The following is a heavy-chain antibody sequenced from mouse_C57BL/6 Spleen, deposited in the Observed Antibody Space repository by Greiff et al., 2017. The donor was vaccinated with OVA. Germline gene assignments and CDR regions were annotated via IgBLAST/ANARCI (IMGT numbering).Heavy chain of an antibody. J-gene: IGHJ4*01. CDR3: THGGYYAMDY. V-gene: IGHV14-4*01. CDR2: IDPENGDT. CDR1: GFNIKDDY. Sequence: VHVKQSGAELVRPGASVKLSCTASGFNIKDDYMHWVKQRPEQGLEWIGWIDPENGDTEYASKFQGKATITADTSSNTAYLQLSSLTSEDTAVYYCTHGGYYAMDYWGQGTSVTVSS.